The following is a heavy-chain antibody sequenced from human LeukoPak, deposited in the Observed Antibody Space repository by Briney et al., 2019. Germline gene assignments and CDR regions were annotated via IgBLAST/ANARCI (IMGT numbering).Heavy chain of an antibody. Sequence: SXNDWXXWVRXXPXXXLXXXXEIFHRGGTNYNPSLKSRVTISVDKSKNEFSLKLTSVTAADTAVYYCAREDHYGSGSLDYWGQGTLVTVSS. V-gene: IGHV4-4*02. J-gene: IGHJ4*02. D-gene: IGHD3-10*01. CDR3: AREDHYGSGSLDY. CDR2: IFHRGGT. CDR1: SXNDW.